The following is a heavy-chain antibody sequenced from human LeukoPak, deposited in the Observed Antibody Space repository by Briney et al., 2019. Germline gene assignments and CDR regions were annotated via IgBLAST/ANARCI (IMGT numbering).Heavy chain of an antibody. CDR2: VYYTGTT. V-gene: IGHV4-59*08. J-gene: IGHJ4*02. D-gene: IGHD6-19*01. CDR3: ARRSSGGWRYFDF. Sequence: SETLSLTCTVSGGSISSYYWSWIRQSPATGLEWIGYVYYTGTTNYNPSLKSRVTISVDTSKNQFSLKVNSVTAADTAVYYCARRSSGGWRYFDFWGQGTLVTVSS. CDR1: GGSISSYY.